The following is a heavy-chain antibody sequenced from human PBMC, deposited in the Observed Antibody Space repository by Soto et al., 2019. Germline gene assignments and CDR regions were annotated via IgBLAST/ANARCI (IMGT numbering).Heavy chain of an antibody. CDR3: AKEFRYYDSSGCYGGFDY. D-gene: IGHD3-22*01. J-gene: IGHJ4*02. Sequence: GGSLRLSCAASGFTFSSYAMSWVRQAPGKGLEWVSAISGSGGSTYYADSVKGRFTISRDNSKNTLYLQMNSLRAEDTAVYYCAKEFRYYDSSGCYGGFDYWGQGTLVTVSS. CDR2: ISGSGGST. V-gene: IGHV3-23*01. CDR1: GFTFSSYA.